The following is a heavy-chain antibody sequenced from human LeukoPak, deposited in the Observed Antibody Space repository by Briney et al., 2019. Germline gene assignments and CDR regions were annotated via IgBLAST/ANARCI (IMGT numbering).Heavy chain of an antibody. CDR2: VSSSSDHI. D-gene: IGHD2-21*02. CDR1: GFSFSSYS. V-gene: IGHV3-21*01. Sequence: PGGSLRLSCAASGFSFSSYSINWVRQAPGKGLEWVSSVSSSSDHIYYADPVKGRFTISRDNAKNSLYLQMNSLRADDTALYYCATRVTADSSDASAIWGQGTFVTVSS. J-gene: IGHJ3*02. CDR3: ATRVTADSSDASAI.